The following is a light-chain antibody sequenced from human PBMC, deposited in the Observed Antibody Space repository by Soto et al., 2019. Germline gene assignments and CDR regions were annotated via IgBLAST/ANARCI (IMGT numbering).Light chain of an antibody. CDR3: CSYAGSSTFYV. V-gene: IGLV2-23*02. CDR1: SSDVGSYHL. Sequence: QSVLTQPASVSGSPGQSITISCTGTSSDVGSYHLVSWYQQYPGKAPKLIIFEVSERPSGVSNRFSGSKSGNTASLTISGLQAEDEADYYCCSYAGSSTFYVFXTGTKVTVL. CDR2: EVS. J-gene: IGLJ1*01.